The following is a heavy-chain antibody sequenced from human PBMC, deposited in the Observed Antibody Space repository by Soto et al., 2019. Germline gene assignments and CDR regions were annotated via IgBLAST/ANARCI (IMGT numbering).Heavy chain of an antibody. CDR3: ASPPPRNDEDAFDI. CDR1: GFTFSNAW. CDR2: IKSKTDGGTT. J-gene: IGHJ3*02. Sequence: GGSLRLSCAASGFTFSNAWMSWVRQAPGKGLEWVGRIKSKTDGGTTDYAAPVKGRFTISRDNAKNSLYLQMNSLRAEDTAVYYCASPPPRNDEDAFDIWGQGTMVTVSS. V-gene: IGHV3-15*01.